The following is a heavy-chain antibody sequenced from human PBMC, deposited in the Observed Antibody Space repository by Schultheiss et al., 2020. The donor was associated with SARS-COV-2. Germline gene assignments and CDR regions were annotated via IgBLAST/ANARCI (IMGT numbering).Heavy chain of an antibody. J-gene: IGHJ6*02. CDR2: IWYDGTKK. D-gene: IGHD3-10*01. Sequence: GGSLRLSCAASGFTFSSYGMHWVRQAPGKGLEWVAVIWYDGTKKFYADSVQGRFTVSRDNSKNTLDLEMKSLRAEDTAVYYCARGLTGIGFGDFMGMDVWGQGTTVTVSS. V-gene: IGHV3-33*01. CDR1: GFTFSSYG. CDR3: ARGLTGIGFGDFMGMDV.